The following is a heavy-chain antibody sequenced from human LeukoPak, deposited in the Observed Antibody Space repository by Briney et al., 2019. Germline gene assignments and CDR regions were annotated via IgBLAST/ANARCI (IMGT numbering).Heavy chain of an antibody. CDR2: IYSSGST. CDR3: AREKMTRVPLFDY. Sequence: SETLSLTCTVSGGSVSGYYWSWIRQPAGKGLEWIGRIYSSGSTNYNPSLTSRVTMSVDTSKNQFSLKLDSVTAADTAVYFCAREKMTRVPLFDYWGPGTLVTVSP. CDR1: GGSVSGYY. D-gene: IGHD2-21*02. J-gene: IGHJ4*02. V-gene: IGHV4-4*07.